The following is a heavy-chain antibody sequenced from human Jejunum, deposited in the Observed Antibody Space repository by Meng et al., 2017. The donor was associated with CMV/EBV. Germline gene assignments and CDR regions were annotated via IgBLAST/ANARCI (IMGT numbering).Heavy chain of an antibody. J-gene: IGHJ4*02. CDR1: GFTFGSNA. CDR3: TRGGWRYSFGSFDY. D-gene: IGHD5-18*01. Sequence: SGFTFGSNAMNWGRRAPGKGMEWVSLIGSSSRTMYYADSVKERFTISRENAKNSLYLQMNNLTVEDTAMYYCTRGGWRYSFGSFDYWGQGALVTVSS. CDR2: IGSSSRTM. V-gene: IGHV3-21*01.